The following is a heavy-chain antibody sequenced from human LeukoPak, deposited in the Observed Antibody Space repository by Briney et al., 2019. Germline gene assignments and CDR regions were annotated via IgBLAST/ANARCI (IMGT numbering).Heavy chain of an antibody. V-gene: IGHV1-18*01. CDR3: ARPRYYYDSSRYFDY. D-gene: IGHD3-22*01. CDR2: ISAYNGNT. CDR1: GYTFTSYG. Sequence: ASVTVSCKASGYTFTSYGISWVRQAPGQGLEWMGWISAYNGNTNYAQKLQGRVTMTTDTSTSTAYMELRSLRSDDTAVYYCARPRYYYDSSRYFDYWGQGTLVTVSS. J-gene: IGHJ4*02.